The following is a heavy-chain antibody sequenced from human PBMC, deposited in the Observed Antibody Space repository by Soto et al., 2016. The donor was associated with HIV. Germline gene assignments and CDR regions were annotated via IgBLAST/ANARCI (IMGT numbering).Heavy chain of an antibody. V-gene: IGHV3-30*04. D-gene: IGHD6-13*01. J-gene: IGHJ6*02. CDR2: ISYDGSDE. CDR1: GFSFRSYV. Sequence: VQLVESGGGVVQPGRSLKLSCSASGFSFRSYVLHWVRQAPGKGLEWVAVISYDGSDEYSADSVKGRFTISRDNSRNTLYLQMNSLRTEDTAVYYCARGSDLSIADAGXDVWGPRATVT. CDR3: ARGSDLSIADAGXDV.